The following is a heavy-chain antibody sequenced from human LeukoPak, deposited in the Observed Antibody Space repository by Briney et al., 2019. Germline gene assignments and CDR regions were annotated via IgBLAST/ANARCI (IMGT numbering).Heavy chain of an antibody. D-gene: IGHD3-22*01. CDR3: PSTSYYFDRFHFES. CDR2: INNDGGTK. Sequence: GGSLRLSCAASGFTLSSYWMHWVRHAPGKGLVWVSRINNDGGTKTYADSAKRGSTISRANTQNTPYLLMYSLRDAAPAIYYSPSTSYYFDRFHFESCGQGALGTVSS. V-gene: IGHV3-74*01. CDR1: GFTLSSYW. J-gene: IGHJ4*02.